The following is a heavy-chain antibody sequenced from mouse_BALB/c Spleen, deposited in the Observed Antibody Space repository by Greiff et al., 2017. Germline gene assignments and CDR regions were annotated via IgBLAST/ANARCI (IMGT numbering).Heavy chain of an antibody. Sequence: EVKVVESGGGLVKPGGSLKLSCAASGFTFSSYAMSWVRQTPEKRLEWVASISSGGSTYYPDSVKGRFTISRDNARNILYLQMSSLRSEDTAMYYCARPLYYYGSSGDYWGQGTTLTVSS. V-gene: IGHV5-6-5*01. CDR1: GFTFSSYA. D-gene: IGHD1-1*01. CDR2: ISSGGST. CDR3: ARPLYYYGSSGDY. J-gene: IGHJ2*01.